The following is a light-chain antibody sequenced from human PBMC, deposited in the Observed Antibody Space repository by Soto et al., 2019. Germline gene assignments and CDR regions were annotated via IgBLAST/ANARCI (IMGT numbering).Light chain of an antibody. J-gene: IGKJ4*01. Sequence: EIVLTQSPGTLSLSPVERATLSCMASQSVSSYLAWYQQKPGQAPRLLIYGALSRATGIPDRFSGSGSGTDFTLTISRLEPEDFALYYCQQYATSPLTFGGGTKVDIK. CDR1: QSVSSY. CDR3: QQYATSPLT. CDR2: GAL. V-gene: IGKV3-20*01.